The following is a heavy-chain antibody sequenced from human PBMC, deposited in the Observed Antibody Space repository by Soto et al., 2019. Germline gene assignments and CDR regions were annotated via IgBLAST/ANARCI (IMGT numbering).Heavy chain of an antibody. CDR1: GYTFTSYA. D-gene: IGHD4-17*01. Sequence: ASVKVSCKASGYTFTSYAMHWVRQAPGQRLEWMGWINAGNGNTKYSQKFQGRVTITRDTSASTAYMELGSLRSEDTAVYYCARDTYGDYLGGYYFDYWGQGTLVTVSS. CDR3: ARDTYGDYLGGYYFDY. J-gene: IGHJ4*02. CDR2: INAGNGNT. V-gene: IGHV1-3*01.